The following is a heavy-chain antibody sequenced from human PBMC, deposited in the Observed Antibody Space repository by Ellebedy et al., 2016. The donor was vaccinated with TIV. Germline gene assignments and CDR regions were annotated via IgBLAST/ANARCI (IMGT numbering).Heavy chain of an antibody. J-gene: IGHJ4*02. CDR1: GFTFSSYA. Sequence: GESLKISCAGSGFTFSSYAMNWVRQAPGKGLEWVSYITSRSDTIYYADSVEGRFTISRDNAKNSLYLEMNSLRDEDTALYYCAREERTSSNPDYWGQGSLVTVSS. V-gene: IGHV3-48*02. D-gene: IGHD2-2*01. CDR2: ITSRSDTI. CDR3: AREERTSSNPDY.